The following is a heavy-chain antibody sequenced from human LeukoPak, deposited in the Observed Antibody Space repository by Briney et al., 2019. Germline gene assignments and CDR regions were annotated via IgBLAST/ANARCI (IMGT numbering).Heavy chain of an antibody. CDR3: GRDCTGPGSDNYMDV. J-gene: IGHJ6*03. Sequence: ASLKLSCRASGYTFTSYYRHWVRQAPGQGLEWMGIINHSGGSTSYAQKFQGRVTMTRDTSTSTVYMELSGLRSEDTAVYYCGRDCTGPGSDNYMDVWGKGTTVTISS. V-gene: IGHV1-46*01. CDR1: GYTFTSYY. D-gene: IGHD2-8*02. CDR2: INHSGGST.